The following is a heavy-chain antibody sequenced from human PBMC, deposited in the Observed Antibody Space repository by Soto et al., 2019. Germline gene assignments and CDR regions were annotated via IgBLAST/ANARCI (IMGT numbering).Heavy chain of an antibody. J-gene: IGHJ6*02. CDR3: ARVHCSAGTCLDGLDF. V-gene: IGHV6-1*01. CDR2: IYYRSKWFH. Sequence: SQTLSLPCVISGDSVSSNGSCWNFIRQSPSRGLQWLGRIYYRSKWFHDYAASVESRMAINPDTSRNQFSLQLNYVTPEDTAVYYCARVHCSAGTCLDGLDFWGQGTTVTVSS. CDR1: GDSVSSNGSC. D-gene: IGHD2-15*01.